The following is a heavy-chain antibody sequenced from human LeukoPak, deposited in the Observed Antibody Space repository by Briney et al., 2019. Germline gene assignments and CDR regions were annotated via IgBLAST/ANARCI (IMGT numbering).Heavy chain of an antibody. J-gene: IGHJ4*02. Sequence: SQTLSLTCAISGDSVSSNSAAWNWIRQSPSRCREWLGATYYRSQWYNDYAVSVKSRITINPDTSKNQFSLQLNSGTPEDTAVYYCARAAVAGTYYFDYWGQGTLVTVSS. V-gene: IGHV6-1*01. D-gene: IGHD6-19*01. CDR2: TYYRSQWYN. CDR1: GDSVSSNSAA. CDR3: ARAAVAGTYYFDY.